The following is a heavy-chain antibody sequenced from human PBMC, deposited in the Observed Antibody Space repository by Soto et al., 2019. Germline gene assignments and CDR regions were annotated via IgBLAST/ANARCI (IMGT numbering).Heavy chain of an antibody. J-gene: IGHJ4*02. Sequence: QVQLVESGGGVVQPGRSLRLSCAASGFTFSSYGMHWVRQAPGKGLEWVAVIWYDGSNKYYADSVKGRFTISRDNSKNTLYLQMNSLRDGDTAVYYCARDGYCSGGSCYSVPVFDYWGQGTLVTVSS. D-gene: IGHD2-15*01. CDR3: ARDGYCSGGSCYSVPVFDY. V-gene: IGHV3-33*01. CDR2: IWYDGSNK. CDR1: GFTFSSYG.